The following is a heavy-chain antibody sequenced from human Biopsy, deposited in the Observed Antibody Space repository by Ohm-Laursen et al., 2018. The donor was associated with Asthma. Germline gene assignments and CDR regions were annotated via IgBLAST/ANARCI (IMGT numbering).Heavy chain of an antibody. J-gene: IGHJ6*02. D-gene: IGHD5-12*01. CDR2: LIPVLGTP. Sequence: SSVKVSCKASGDSFSNYAISWVRQAPGQWLEWMGGLIPVLGTPDHAQMFEGRVTITADESTSTAYMELSSLSSEDTAVCYCARGYSGSDRIVYYYSGLEVWGQGTTVTVSS. CDR3: ARGYSGSDRIVYYYSGLEV. CDR1: GDSFSNYA. V-gene: IGHV1-69*01.